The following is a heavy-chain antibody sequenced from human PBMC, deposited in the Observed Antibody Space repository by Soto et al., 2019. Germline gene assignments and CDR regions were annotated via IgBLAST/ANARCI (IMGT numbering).Heavy chain of an antibody. CDR1: GVSIRSSGYY. CDR2: IYYSGST. D-gene: IGHD2-2*01. Sequence: SDTLSLTCTVSGVSIRSSGYYWALIRQPPGKGLEWIGSIYYSGSTYYNPSLKSRVTISVDTSKNQFSLNLSSVTAADTAVYHCASRTYSTSPFDPWGPGTLFTVSS. J-gene: IGHJ5*02. CDR3: ASRTYSTSPFDP. V-gene: IGHV4-39*01.